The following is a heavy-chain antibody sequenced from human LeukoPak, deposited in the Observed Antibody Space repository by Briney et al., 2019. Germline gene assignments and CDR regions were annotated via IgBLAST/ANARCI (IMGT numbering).Heavy chain of an antibody. V-gene: IGHV1-2*02. J-gene: IGHJ6*02. CDR1: GYTFTGYY. Sequence: GASVKVSCKASGYTFTGYYMHWVRQAPGQGLEWMGWINPNSGGTNYAQKFQGRVTMTRDTSISTAYMELSRLRSDDTAVYYCAREGRQYCSSTSCYTIFWYYYYGMDVWGQGTTVTVSS. CDR3: AREGRQYCSSTSCYTIFWYYYYGMDV. D-gene: IGHD2-2*02. CDR2: INPNSGGT.